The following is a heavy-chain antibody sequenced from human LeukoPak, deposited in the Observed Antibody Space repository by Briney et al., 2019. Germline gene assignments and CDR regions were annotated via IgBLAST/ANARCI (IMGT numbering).Heavy chain of an antibody. J-gene: IGHJ5*02. Sequence: ASVKVSCKASGGTFSSYAISWVRQAPGQGLEWMGWISAYNGNTNYAQKLQGRVTMTTDTSTSTAYMELRSLRSDDTAVYYCARDPTITIFGVVTYNWFDPWGQGTLVTVSS. CDR2: ISAYNGNT. CDR1: GGTFSSYA. CDR3: ARDPTITIFGVVTYNWFDP. V-gene: IGHV1-18*01. D-gene: IGHD3-3*01.